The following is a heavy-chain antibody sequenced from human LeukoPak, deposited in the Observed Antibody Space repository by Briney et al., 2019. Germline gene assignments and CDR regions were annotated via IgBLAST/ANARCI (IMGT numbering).Heavy chain of an antibody. CDR2: INHSGST. Sequence: SETLSLTCAVYGGSFSGYYWSWIRQPPGKGLEWIGEINHSGSTNYNPSLKSRVTISVDTSKNQFSLKLSSVTAADTAVYYCARGQKDITIFGVVIYPYYYYYGMDVWGQGTTVTVSS. CDR3: ARGQKDITIFGVVIYPYYYYYGMDV. V-gene: IGHV4-34*01. J-gene: IGHJ6*02. CDR1: GGSFSGYY. D-gene: IGHD3-3*01.